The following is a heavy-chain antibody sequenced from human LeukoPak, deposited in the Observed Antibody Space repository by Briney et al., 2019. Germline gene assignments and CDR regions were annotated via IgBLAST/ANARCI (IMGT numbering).Heavy chain of an antibody. CDR3: ARTRGYSLGYSDY. Sequence: ASVKVSCKTSVYTFTSYDINWVRQATGQGLEWMGWMNPNSGDTGYAQKFQDRVTMTRNTSKSTAYMELRGLSSEDTAVYYCARTRGYSLGYSDYWGQGALVTVS. CDR1: VYTFTSYD. D-gene: IGHD5-18*01. CDR2: MNPNSGDT. V-gene: IGHV1-8*01. J-gene: IGHJ4*02.